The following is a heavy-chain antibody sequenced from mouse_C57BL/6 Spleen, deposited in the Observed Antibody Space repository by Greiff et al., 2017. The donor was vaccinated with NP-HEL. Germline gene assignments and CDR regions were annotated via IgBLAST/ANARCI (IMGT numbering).Heavy chain of an antibody. D-gene: IGHD1-1*01. J-gene: IGHJ3*01. V-gene: IGHV8-12*01. CDR2: IYWDDDK. Sequence: QVTLKESGPGILQSSQTLSLTCSFSGFSLSTSGMGVSWIRQPSGKGLEWLAHIYWDDDKRYNPSLKSRLTISKDTSRNQVFLKITSVDTADTATYYCARSGFYYGSRAAWFAYWGQGTLVTVSA. CDR1: GFSLSTSGMG. CDR3: ARSGFYYGSRAAWFAY.